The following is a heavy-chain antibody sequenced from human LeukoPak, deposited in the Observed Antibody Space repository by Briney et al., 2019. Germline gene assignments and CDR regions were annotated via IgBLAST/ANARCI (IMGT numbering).Heavy chain of an antibody. Sequence: PSETLSLTCAVSGGSISSIDYWTWVRQPPGKGLEWIGTISYSGNTYYNPSLKSRVTISVDTSKNQFSLKLSSVTAADTAVYYCARHSGTFYYYYYMDVWGKGTSVTVPS. CDR1: GGSISSIDY. CDR3: ARHSGTFYYYYYMDV. J-gene: IGHJ6*03. V-gene: IGHV4-4*02. CDR2: ISYSGNT. D-gene: IGHD1-26*01.